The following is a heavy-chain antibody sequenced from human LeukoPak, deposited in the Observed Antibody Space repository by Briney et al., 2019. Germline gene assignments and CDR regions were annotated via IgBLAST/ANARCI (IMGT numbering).Heavy chain of an antibody. J-gene: IGHJ4*02. Sequence: GSLRLSCAASGFTFSSYGMHWVRQAPGKGLEWVAVISYDGSNKYYADSVKGRFTISRGNSKNTLYLQMNSLRAEDTAVYYCAKDRSSGWYGGFDYWGQGTLVTVSS. V-gene: IGHV3-30*18. CDR2: ISYDGSNK. CDR1: GFTFSSYG. CDR3: AKDRSSGWYGGFDY. D-gene: IGHD6-19*01.